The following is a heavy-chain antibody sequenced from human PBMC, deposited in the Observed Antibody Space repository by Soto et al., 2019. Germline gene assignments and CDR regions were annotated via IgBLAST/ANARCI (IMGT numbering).Heavy chain of an antibody. CDR1: GFAFSSYG. CDR2: ISYDGSKK. Sequence: SLRLSCAASGFAFSSYGIHRVRQAPGKGLEWVAGISYDGSKKYYEDSVKGQFTISRDNSENTLHLQMNGLRAEDTAVYYCAKDTYYHDSSGYYVFDHWGQGTLVTVSS. J-gene: IGHJ4*02. CDR3: AKDTYYHDSSGYYVFDH. V-gene: IGHV3-30*18. D-gene: IGHD3-22*01.